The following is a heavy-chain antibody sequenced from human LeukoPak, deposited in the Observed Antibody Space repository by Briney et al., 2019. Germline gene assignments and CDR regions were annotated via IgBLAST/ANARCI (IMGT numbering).Heavy chain of an antibody. CDR3: ARGMDWFDP. CDR1: GGSISSYY. CDR2: LYTSAST. D-gene: IGHD2-8*01. J-gene: IGHJ5*02. V-gene: IGHV4-4*07. Sequence: SSETLSLTCTVSGGSISSYYWNWIRHPAGKGLEWIGRLYTSASTNYNPSLKSRVTMSVDTSKNQFSLKLSSVTAADTAVYYCARGMDWFDPWGQGTLVTVSS.